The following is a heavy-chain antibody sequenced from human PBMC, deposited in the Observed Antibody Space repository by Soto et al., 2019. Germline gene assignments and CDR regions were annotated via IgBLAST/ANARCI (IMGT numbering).Heavy chain of an antibody. Sequence: QVHLVQSGAEVKKPGASVKVSCQGSGYAFTTYGITWVRQAPGQGLEWMGWISAHNGNTDYAQKLQGRVTVTRDTSPSTAYMELRGLRDDDTAVYYGARGRYGDYWGQGALVTVSS. CDR3: ARGRYGDY. D-gene: IGHD1-1*01. J-gene: IGHJ4*02. CDR2: ISAHNGNT. CDR1: GYAFTTYG. V-gene: IGHV1-18*01.